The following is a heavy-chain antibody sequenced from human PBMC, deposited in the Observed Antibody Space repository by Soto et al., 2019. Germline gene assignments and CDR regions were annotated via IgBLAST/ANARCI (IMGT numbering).Heavy chain of an antibody. D-gene: IGHD2-2*01. CDR3: ARVGCSSTSCYAVRYYYYMDV. CDR1: GGSFSGYY. J-gene: IGHJ6*03. CDR2: INHSGST. V-gene: IGHV4-34*01. Sequence: SETLSLTCAVYGGSFSGYYWSWIRQPPGKGLEWIGEINHSGSTNYNPSLKSRVTISVDTSKNQFSLKLSSVTAADTAVYYCARVGCSSTSCYAVRYYYYMDVWGKGTTVTVSS.